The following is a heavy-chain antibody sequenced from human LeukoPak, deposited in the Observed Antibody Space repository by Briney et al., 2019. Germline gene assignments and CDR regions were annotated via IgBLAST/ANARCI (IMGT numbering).Heavy chain of an antibody. D-gene: IGHD3-22*01. J-gene: IGHJ3*02. CDR2: INHSGST. Sequence: SETLSLTCAVYGGSFSGYYWSWIRLPPGKGLEWIGEINHSGSTNYNPSLKSRVTISVDTSKNQFSLKLSSVTAADTAVHYCARDYYDSSGRDAFDIWGQGTMVTVSS. CDR3: ARDYYDSSGRDAFDI. V-gene: IGHV4-34*01. CDR1: GGSFSGYY.